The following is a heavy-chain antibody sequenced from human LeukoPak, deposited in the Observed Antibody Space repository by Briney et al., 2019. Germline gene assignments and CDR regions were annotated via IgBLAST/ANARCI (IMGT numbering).Heavy chain of an antibody. CDR3: ARVAGYDFWSGYYAFDI. Sequence: GGSLRLSCAASGFTFSSYAMNWVRQAPGKGLEWVSYISSSSSTIYYADSVKGRFTISRDNAKNSLYLQMNSLRAEDTAVYYCARVAGYDFWSGYYAFDIWGQGIMVTVSS. D-gene: IGHD3-3*01. CDR2: ISSSSSTI. CDR1: GFTFSSYA. J-gene: IGHJ3*02. V-gene: IGHV3-48*01.